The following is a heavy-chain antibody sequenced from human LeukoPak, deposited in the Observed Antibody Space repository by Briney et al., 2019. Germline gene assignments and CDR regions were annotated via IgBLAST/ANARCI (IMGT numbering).Heavy chain of an antibody. CDR2: INHSGST. CDR1: GGSFSGYY. Sequence: PSETLSLTCAVYGGSFSGYYWSWIRQPPGKGLEWIGEINHSGSTNYNPSLKSRVTISVDTSKNQFSLKLSSVTAADTAVYYCARAPRGGYSYGIDYWGQGTLVTVSS. D-gene: IGHD5-18*01. CDR3: ARAPRGGYSYGIDY. J-gene: IGHJ4*02. V-gene: IGHV4-34*01.